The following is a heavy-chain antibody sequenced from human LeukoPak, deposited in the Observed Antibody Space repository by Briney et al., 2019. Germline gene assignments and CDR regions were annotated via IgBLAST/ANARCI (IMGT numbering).Heavy chain of an antibody. CDR1: GGSISSYY. Sequence: SETLSLTCTVSGGSISSYYWSWIRQPPGKGLEWIGYIYYSGSTNYNPSLKSRVTISVDTSKNQFSLKLSSVTAADTAVYYCARGRGRRSGYYSAFPLGTPEYSYGMDVWGQGTTVTVSS. J-gene: IGHJ6*02. V-gene: IGHV4-59*01. D-gene: IGHD3-22*01. CDR3: ARGRGRRSGYYSAFPLGTPEYSYGMDV. CDR2: IYYSGST.